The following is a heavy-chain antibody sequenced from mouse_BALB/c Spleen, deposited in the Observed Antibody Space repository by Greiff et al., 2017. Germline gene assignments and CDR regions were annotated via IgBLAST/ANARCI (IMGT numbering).Heavy chain of an antibody. CDR3: ARDYGSSSSFAY. V-gene: IGHV1S56*01. J-gene: IGHJ3*01. Sequence: VHVKQSGAELAKPGASVKMSCKASGYTFTSYDINWVKQRPGQGLEWIGWIYPGDGSTKYNEKFKGKATLTADKSSSTAYMQLSSLTSENSAVYFCARDYGSSSSFAYWGQGTLVTVSA. CDR1: GYTFTSYD. D-gene: IGHD1-1*01. CDR2: IYPGDGST.